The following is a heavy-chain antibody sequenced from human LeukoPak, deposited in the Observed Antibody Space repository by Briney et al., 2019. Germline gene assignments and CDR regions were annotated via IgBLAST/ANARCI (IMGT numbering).Heavy chain of an antibody. V-gene: IGHV4-39*01. Sequence: PSETLSLTCAVYRGSVSGYYWSWIRQPPGKGLEWIGSIYYSGSTYYNPSLKSRVTISVDTSKNQFSLKLSSVTAADTAVYYCARRGRYWEFDYWGQGTLVTVSS. CDR1: RGSVSGYY. CDR3: ARRGRYWEFDY. D-gene: IGHD1-26*01. CDR2: IYYSGST. J-gene: IGHJ4*02.